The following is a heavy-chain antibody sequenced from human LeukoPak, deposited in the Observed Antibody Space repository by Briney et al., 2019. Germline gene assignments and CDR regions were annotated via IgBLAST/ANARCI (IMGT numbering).Heavy chain of an antibody. CDR1: GYTFTSYY. Sequence: GASVKVSCKASGYTFTSYYMHWVRQAPGQGLEWMGIINPSGGSTSYAQKFQGRVTMTRDTSTSTVYMELSSLRSEDTAVYYCASANYYDSSGYAPLVYWGQGTLVTVSS. D-gene: IGHD3-22*01. V-gene: IGHV1-46*01. CDR2: INPSGGST. J-gene: IGHJ4*02. CDR3: ASANYYDSSGYAPLVY.